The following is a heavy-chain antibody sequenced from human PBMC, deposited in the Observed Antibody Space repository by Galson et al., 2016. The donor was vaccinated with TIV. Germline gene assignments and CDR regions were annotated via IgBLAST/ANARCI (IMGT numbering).Heavy chain of an antibody. J-gene: IGHJ6*02. CDR2: ISGGGGST. Sequence: SLRLSCAASGFTLSIFAMTWVRQAPGMGLEWVSAISGGGGSTYYADSVKGRFTISRDNSKNTLFLQMNSLRAEDTAVYYCTKVPSSGSSYYYGLDVWGQGTTVTVSS. D-gene: IGHD3-22*01. CDR3: TKVPSSGSSYYYGLDV. CDR1: GFTLSIFA. V-gene: IGHV3-23*01.